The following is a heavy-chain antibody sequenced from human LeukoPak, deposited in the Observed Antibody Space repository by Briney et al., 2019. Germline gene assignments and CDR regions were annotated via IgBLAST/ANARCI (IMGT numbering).Heavy chain of an antibody. CDR2: IYTSGST. V-gene: IGHV4-4*07. Sequence: PSETLSLTCTVSGGSISSYYWSWIRQPAGKGLEWIGRIYTSGSTNYNPSLKSRVTISVDTSKSQFSLNLSSVTAADTAVYYCASERPATENWFFDLWGRGTLVTVSS. CDR3: ASERPATENWFFDL. J-gene: IGHJ2*01. D-gene: IGHD1-26*01. CDR1: GGSISSYY.